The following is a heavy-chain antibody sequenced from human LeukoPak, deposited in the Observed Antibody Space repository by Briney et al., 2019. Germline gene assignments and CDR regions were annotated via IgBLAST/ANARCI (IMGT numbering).Heavy chain of an antibody. CDR3: ARAYGSGGNWFDP. CDR2: INPNSGGT. V-gene: IGHV1-2*02. CDR1: GYTFTGYY. Sequence: WASVKVSCKASGYTFTGYYMHWVRQAPGQGLEWMGWINPNSGGTNYAQKFQGRVTVTRDTSISTAYMELSRLRSDDTAVYYCARAYGSGGNWFDPWGQGTLVTVSS. D-gene: IGHD3-10*01. J-gene: IGHJ5*02.